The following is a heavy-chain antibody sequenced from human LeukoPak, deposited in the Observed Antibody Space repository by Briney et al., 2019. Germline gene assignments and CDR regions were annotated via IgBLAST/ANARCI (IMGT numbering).Heavy chain of an antibody. CDR1: GYTFTSYY. D-gene: IGHD4-17*01. J-gene: IGHJ6*04. CDR3: ARASDYGDSYYGMDV. CDR2: INPSGGST. V-gene: IGHV1-46*01. Sequence: ASVKVSCTASGYTFTSYYMHWVRQAPGQGLEWMGIINPSGGSTSYAQKFQGRVTMTRDTSTSTVYMELSSLRSEDTAVYYCARASDYGDSYYGMDVWGKGTTVTVSS.